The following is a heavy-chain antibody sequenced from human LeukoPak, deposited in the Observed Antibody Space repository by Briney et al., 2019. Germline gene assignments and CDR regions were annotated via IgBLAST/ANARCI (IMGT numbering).Heavy chain of an antibody. V-gene: IGHV1-69*13. Sequence: ASVKVSCKASGGTFSSYAISWVRQAPGQGLEWMGGIIPIFGTANYAQKFQGRVTITADESTSTAYMELSSLRSEDTAVYYCARERGVGATRDFDYWGQGTLVTVSS. D-gene: IGHD1-26*01. CDR1: GGTFSSYA. J-gene: IGHJ4*02. CDR3: ARERGVGATRDFDY. CDR2: IIPIFGTA.